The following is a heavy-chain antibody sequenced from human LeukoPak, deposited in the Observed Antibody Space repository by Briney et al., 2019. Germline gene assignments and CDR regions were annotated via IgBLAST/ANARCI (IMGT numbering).Heavy chain of an antibody. CDR1: GFTFSSYW. CDR3: ARDHVLRYVFDTFDI. J-gene: IGHJ3*02. D-gene: IGHD3-9*01. V-gene: IGHV3-7*04. CDR2: IKQDGSER. Sequence: GGSLRLSCAVSGFTFSSYWMSWVRQTPGKGLEWVANIKQDGSERYYVDSVKGRFTISRDNAKNSLYLQMNSLRAEDTAVYYCARDHVLRYVFDTFDIWGQGTMVTVSS.